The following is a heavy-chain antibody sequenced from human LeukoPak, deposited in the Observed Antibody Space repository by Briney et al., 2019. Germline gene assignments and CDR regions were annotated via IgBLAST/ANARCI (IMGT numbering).Heavy chain of an antibody. Sequence: PGGSLRLSCAASGFTVSSNYMSWVRQAPGKGLEWVSVIYSGGSTYYADSVKGRFTISRDNSKNTLYLQMNSLRAEDTAVYYCARVYHYYDSSGYHTHFDYWGQGTLVTVSS. D-gene: IGHD3-22*01. CDR1: GFTVSSNY. V-gene: IGHV3-66*01. J-gene: IGHJ4*02. CDR2: IYSGGST. CDR3: ARVYHYYDSSGYHTHFDY.